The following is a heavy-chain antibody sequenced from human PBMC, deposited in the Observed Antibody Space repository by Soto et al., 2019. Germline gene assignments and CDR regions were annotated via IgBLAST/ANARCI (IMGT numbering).Heavy chain of an antibody. V-gene: IGHV3-30-3*01. D-gene: IGHD2-8*01. CDR2: ISYDGSNK. J-gene: IGHJ6*02. CDR1: GFTFSSYA. CDR3: AREAPDYHLYPGMDV. Sequence: QVQVVESGGGVVQPGRSLRLSCAASGFTFSSYAMHWVRQAPGKGLEWVAVISYDGSNKYYADSVKGRFTISRDNSKNTLYLQMNSLRAEDTAVYYCAREAPDYHLYPGMDVWGQGTTVTVSS.